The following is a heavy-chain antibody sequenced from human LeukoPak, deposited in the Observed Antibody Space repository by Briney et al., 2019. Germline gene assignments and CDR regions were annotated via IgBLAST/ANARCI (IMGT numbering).Heavy chain of an antibody. D-gene: IGHD3-3*01. CDR2: IKQDGSEK. Sequence: GGSLRLSCAASGFTFSSYWISWVRQAPGKGLEWVANIKQDGSEKYYVDSVKGRFTISRDSAKNSLYLQMNSLRAEDTAVYYCAREGDVLRFLEWFDYWGQGTLVTVSS. CDR3: AREGDVLRFLEWFDY. CDR1: GFTFSSYW. V-gene: IGHV3-7*01. J-gene: IGHJ4*02.